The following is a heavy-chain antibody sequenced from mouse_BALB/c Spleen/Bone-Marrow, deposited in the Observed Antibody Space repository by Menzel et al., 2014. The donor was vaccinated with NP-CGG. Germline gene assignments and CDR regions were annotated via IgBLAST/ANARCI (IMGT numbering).Heavy chain of an antibody. CDR3: VRSRLRDWYFDV. CDR2: IFPGDSTT. J-gene: IGHJ1*01. Sequence: LQESGVELVKPGASVKLSCKASGNTFTSYDINWVRQRPEQGLEWIGWIFPGDSTTKYNEKFKGKATLTTDKSSSTVHIQLSRLTSEDSAVYFCVRSRLRDWYFDVWGAGTTVTISS. CDR1: GNTFTSYD. D-gene: IGHD1-2*01. V-gene: IGHV1S56*01.